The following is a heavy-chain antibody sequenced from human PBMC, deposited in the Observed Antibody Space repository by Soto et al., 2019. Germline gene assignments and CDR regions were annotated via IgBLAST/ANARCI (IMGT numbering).Heavy chain of an antibody. V-gene: IGHV4-34*01. CDR3: ARGAAGRYFDWLPALDS. CDR2: INPSGST. J-gene: IGHJ4*02. D-gene: IGHD3-9*01. CDR1: GGSVSGYY. Sequence: SCTLSLTCAVYGGSVSGYYGNWIRKPPGKGLEWIGEINPSGSTNYNPSLKSRVAISVDTSKYQFSLKLNSVTAADTSVYYCARGAAGRYFDWLPALDSWGQGTLGTV.